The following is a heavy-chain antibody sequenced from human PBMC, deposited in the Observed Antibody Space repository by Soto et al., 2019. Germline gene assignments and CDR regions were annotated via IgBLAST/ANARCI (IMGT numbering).Heavy chain of an antibody. CDR2: IIPIFGTA. CDR1: EGTFSSHA. CDR3: ARGWGYDSNDYYYAY. Sequence: QVQLVQSGAEVRTPGSSVKVSCKASEGTFSSHAISWLRQAPGQGLECMGGIIPIFGTANHAQKFQGRVTIIADESTSTVYMELSSLRSEDTAMYYCARGWGYDSNDYYYAYWGQGTLVIVSA. V-gene: IGHV1-69*01. J-gene: IGHJ4*02. D-gene: IGHD3-22*01.